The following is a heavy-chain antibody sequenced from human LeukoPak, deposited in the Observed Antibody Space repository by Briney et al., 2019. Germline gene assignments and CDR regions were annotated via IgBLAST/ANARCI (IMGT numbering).Heavy chain of an antibody. V-gene: IGHV4-4*07. CDR2: IYTSGST. CDR3: ARGTVVIATHDAFDI. CDR1: GGSISSYY. D-gene: IGHD2-21*01. Sequence: ASETLSLTCSVSGGSISSYYWSWIRQPAGKGLEWIGRIYTSGSTNYNPSLKSRVTMSVDTSKNQFSLKVSSVTAADMAVYYCARGTVVIATHDAFDIWGQGTMVTVSS. J-gene: IGHJ3*02.